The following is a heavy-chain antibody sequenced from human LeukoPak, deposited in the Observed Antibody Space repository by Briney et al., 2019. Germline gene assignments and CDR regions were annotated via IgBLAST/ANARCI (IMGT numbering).Heavy chain of an antibody. Sequence: ASETLSLTCAVYGGSFGGYYWSWIRQPPGKGLEWIGEINDSGSSNYIPSLKSRVTISVDTSKNQFSLKLSSVTAADTAVYYCASGNMDVWGKGTTVTISS. CDR2: INDSGSS. CDR1: GGSFGGYY. CDR3: ASGNMDV. J-gene: IGHJ6*03. V-gene: IGHV4-34*01.